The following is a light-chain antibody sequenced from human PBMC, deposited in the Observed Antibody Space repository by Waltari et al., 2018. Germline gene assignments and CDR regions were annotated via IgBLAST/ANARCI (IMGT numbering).Light chain of an antibody. Sequence: QSALTQPASVSGSPGQSITISGTGSSGDIGSNTFVSRYQQLPGKAPSLMIFDVSNRPSGVSDRFSGSKSGNAASLTISGLQAEDEADYYCSTYSPSGTPYVFGTGTEVTVL. CDR1: SGDIGSNTF. CDR2: DVS. CDR3: STYSPSGTPYV. J-gene: IGLJ1*01. V-gene: IGLV2-14*03.